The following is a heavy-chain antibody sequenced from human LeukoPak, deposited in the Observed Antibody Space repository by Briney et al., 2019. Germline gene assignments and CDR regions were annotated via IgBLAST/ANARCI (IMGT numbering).Heavy chain of an antibody. J-gene: IGHJ4*02. Sequence: PGGSLRLSCAACGFTFSAYWMSWVRQAPGKGLEWVANIKQDGSEKYYVDSVKGRFTISRDNAKNSLYLQMNSLRAEDTAVYYCARVGSGWDFDYWGQGTLVTVSS. CDR3: ARVGSGWDFDY. V-gene: IGHV3-7*01. CDR2: IKQDGSEK. CDR1: GFTFSAYW. D-gene: IGHD6-19*01.